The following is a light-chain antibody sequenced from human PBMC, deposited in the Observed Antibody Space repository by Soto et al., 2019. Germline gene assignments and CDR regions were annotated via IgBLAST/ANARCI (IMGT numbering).Light chain of an antibody. J-gene: IGLJ1*01. Sequence: QSVLTQFPSASGSPGQSVTISCTGTSSDVGGYNYVSWYQQHPGKGPKLMIYEVTKRPSGVPDRFSGSKSGNTASLTVSGLQAEDEADYYCGSYAGSGYVFGTGTKLTVL. V-gene: IGLV2-8*01. CDR3: GSYAGSGYV. CDR2: EVT. CDR1: SSDVGGYNY.